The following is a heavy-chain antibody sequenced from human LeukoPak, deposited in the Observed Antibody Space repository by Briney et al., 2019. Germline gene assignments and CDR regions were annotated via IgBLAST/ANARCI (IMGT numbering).Heavy chain of an antibody. J-gene: IGHJ6*02. D-gene: IGHD5-24*01. CDR3: AREGGKMATFSYYYYGMDV. CDR2: ISSSGSTI. Sequence: GGSLRLSCAASGFTFSSYEMNWVRQAPGKGLEWVSYISSSGSTIYYADSVKGRFTISRDNAKNSLYLQMNSLRAEDTAVYYCAREGGKMATFSYYYYGMDVWGQGTTVTVSS. V-gene: IGHV3-48*03. CDR1: GFTFSSYE.